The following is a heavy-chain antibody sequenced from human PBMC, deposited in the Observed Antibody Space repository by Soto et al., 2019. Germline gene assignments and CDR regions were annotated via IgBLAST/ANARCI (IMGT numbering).Heavy chain of an antibody. Sequence: PGGSLRLSCSASGFNFGSHAMNWVRQAPGRGLQWVSAISDRGDKTFYAGSVQGRFTISRDNSRDTLYLQMNDLRAEDTALYYCARDLGAGSPNWFDPWGQGPLVTVPS. D-gene: IGHD2-15*01. V-gene: IGHV3-23*01. CDR2: ISDRGDKT. CDR3: ARDLGAGSPNWFDP. CDR1: GFNFGSHA. J-gene: IGHJ5*02.